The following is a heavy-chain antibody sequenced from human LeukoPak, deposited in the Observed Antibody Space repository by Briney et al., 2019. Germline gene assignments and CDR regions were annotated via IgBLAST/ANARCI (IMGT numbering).Heavy chain of an antibody. CDR2: IYYSGST. J-gene: IGHJ4*02. CDR3: ARLLLGQQLANY. V-gene: IGHV4-39*01. Sequence: PSETLSLTCTVSGGSISSSSYYWGWIRQPPGEGLGWIGSIYYSGSTYYNPSLKSRVTISVDTSKNQFSLKLSSVTAADTAVYYCARLLLGQQLANYWGQGTLVTVSS. CDR1: GGSISSSSYY. D-gene: IGHD6-13*01.